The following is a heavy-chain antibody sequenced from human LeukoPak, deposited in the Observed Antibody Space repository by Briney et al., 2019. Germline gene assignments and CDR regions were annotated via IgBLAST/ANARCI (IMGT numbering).Heavy chain of an antibody. V-gene: IGHV3-21*01. D-gene: IGHD2-15*01. Sequence: PGGSLRLSCAASEFTFTYHWMHWVRQAPGKGLEWVSSISSSSSYIYYADSVKGRFTISRDNAKNSLYLQMNSLRAEDTAVYYCARGYCSGGSCSRWSWFDPWGQGTLVTVSS. CDR3: ARGYCSGGSCSRWSWFDP. CDR2: ISSSSSYI. J-gene: IGHJ5*02. CDR1: EFTFTYHW.